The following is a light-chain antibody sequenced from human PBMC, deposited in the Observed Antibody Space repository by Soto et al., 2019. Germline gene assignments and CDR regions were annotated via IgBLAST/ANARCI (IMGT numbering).Light chain of an antibody. CDR2: DVS. CDR1: SSDVGAYNS. Sequence: QSALTQPASVSGSPGQSITISCTGTSSDVGAYNSVSWYQQHPGKAPKLMIYDVSNRPSGVSNRFSGSKSGNTASLTISGLQADDEADYYCSSYTSSSTVVFGGGTKVTVL. J-gene: IGLJ3*02. V-gene: IGLV2-14*01. CDR3: SSYTSSSTVV.